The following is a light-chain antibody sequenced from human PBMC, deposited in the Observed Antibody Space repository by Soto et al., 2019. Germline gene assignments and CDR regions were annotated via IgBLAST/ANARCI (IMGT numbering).Light chain of an antibody. V-gene: IGKV1-9*01. CDR3: QQLNSFPIT. Sequence: DIQLTQAPSFLSASAGDTVTITCRASQDIRSYLAWYQQKAGRAPKLLIYAASTLQSEVPSRFSGSGPGTEFTLTISSLQPEDFATYYCQQLNSFPITFGQGTRLEIK. CDR1: QDIRSY. J-gene: IGKJ5*01. CDR2: AAS.